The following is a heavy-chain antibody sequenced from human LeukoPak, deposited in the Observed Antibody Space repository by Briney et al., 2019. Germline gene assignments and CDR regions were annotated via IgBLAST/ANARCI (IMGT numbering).Heavy chain of an antibody. V-gene: IGHV3-11*01. J-gene: IGHJ4*02. D-gene: IGHD1-26*01. CDR3: AREGGSWELCFDY. Sequence: GGSLTLSCAASGFTFSDYYMRWIRQAPGKGLEGVSYISSSGSTIYYADSVKGRFTISRDNAKNSLDLQMNSLRAEDTAVYYCAREGGSWELCFDYWGQGTLVTVSS. CDR1: GFTFSDYY. CDR2: ISSSGSTI.